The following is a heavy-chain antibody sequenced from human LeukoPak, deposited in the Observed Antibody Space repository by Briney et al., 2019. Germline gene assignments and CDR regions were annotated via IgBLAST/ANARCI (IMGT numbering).Heavy chain of an antibody. CDR2: IYSGGST. J-gene: IGHJ4*02. V-gene: IGHV3-53*01. Sequence: PGGSLRLSCAASGFTVSSNYMSWVREAPGKGLEWVSVIYSGGSTYYADSVKGRFTISRDNSKNTLYLQMNSLRAEDTAVYYCARDWNGRGLFDYWGQGTLVTVSS. CDR3: ARDWNGRGLFDY. CDR1: GFTVSSNY. D-gene: IGHD1-1*01.